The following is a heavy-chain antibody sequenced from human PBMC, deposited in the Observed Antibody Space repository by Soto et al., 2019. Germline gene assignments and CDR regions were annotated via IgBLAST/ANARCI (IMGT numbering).Heavy chain of an antibody. CDR2: ITGRGGGT. J-gene: IGHJ4*01. CDR1: GFPFSNYA. CDR3: AKRPLTAAGFDY. Sequence: PGGSLRLSCAASGFPFSNYAMTLVRPAPGKGLEWVSVITGRGGGTYFVDSVKGRFTISRDNSKNTVYLQMNSLRAEDTAVYYCAKRPLTAAGFDYWGHGTLVTVSS. V-gene: IGHV3-23*01. D-gene: IGHD6-13*01.